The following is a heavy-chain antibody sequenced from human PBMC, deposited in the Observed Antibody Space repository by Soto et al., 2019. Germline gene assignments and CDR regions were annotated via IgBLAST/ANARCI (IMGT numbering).Heavy chain of an antibody. Sequence: GGSLRLSCAASGLTFTKAWMSWVRQAPGKGLEWVGRIRSKVDGGTTDYAAPVKGRFSISRDDSTRTVFLQMTGLKTEDTAVYYCATDGNYYDTNGYSWGQGTRVTVSS. CDR2: IRSKVDGGTT. V-gene: IGHV3-15*01. CDR1: GLTFTKAW. J-gene: IGHJ4*02. D-gene: IGHD3-22*01. CDR3: ATDGNYYDTNGYS.